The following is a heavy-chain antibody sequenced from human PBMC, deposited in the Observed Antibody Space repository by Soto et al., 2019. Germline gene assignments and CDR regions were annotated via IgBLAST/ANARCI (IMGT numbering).Heavy chain of an antibody. CDR3: ARDTLIVVVPAAMWGYYGMDV. J-gene: IGHJ6*02. Sequence: TSETLSLTCTVSGGSISSYYWSWIRQPPGKGLEWIGYIYYSGSTNYNPSLKSRVTISVDTSKNQFSLKLSSVTAADTAVYYCARDTLIVVVPAAMWGYYGMDVWGQGTTVTSP. CDR1: GGSISSYY. D-gene: IGHD2-2*01. CDR2: IYYSGST. V-gene: IGHV4-59*01.